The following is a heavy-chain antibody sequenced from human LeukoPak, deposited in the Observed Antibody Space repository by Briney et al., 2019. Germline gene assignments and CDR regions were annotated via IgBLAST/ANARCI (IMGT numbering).Heavy chain of an antibody. Sequence: GGSLRLSCAASGFTFSSYSMNWVRQAPGKGREWVSSISSSSSYIYYADSVKGRFTISRDNAKNSLYLQMNSLRAEDTAVYYCARGDSYGYSFDYWGQGTLVTVSS. V-gene: IGHV3-21*01. D-gene: IGHD5-18*01. CDR3: ARGDSYGYSFDY. CDR2: ISSSSSYI. J-gene: IGHJ4*02. CDR1: GFTFSSYS.